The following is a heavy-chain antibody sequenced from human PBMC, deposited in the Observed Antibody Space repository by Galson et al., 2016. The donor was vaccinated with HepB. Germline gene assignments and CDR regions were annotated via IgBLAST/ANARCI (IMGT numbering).Heavy chain of an antibody. CDR3: ARDLCSGGSCSFFDY. CDR1: GFTFSSYS. V-gene: IGHV3-21*01. CDR2: ISSSGKYI. D-gene: IGHD2-15*01. J-gene: IGHJ4*02. Sequence: LRLSCAASGFTFSSYSMNWVRQAPGKGLEWVSSISSSGKYIYYTDSVKGRFTISRDNAKNSLYLQMTSLSAKDTAVYYCARDLCSGGSCSFFDYWGQGTLVTVSS.